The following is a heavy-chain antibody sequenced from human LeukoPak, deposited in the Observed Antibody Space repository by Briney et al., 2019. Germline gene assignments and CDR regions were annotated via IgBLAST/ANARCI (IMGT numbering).Heavy chain of an antibody. CDR2: IKSKTDGGTT. CDR1: GFTFSNAW. CDR3: TTDLVISGTYPY. J-gene: IGHJ4*02. V-gene: IGHV3-15*01. Sequence: PGGSLRLSCAASGFTFSNAWMSWVRQAPGKGLEWVGRIKSKTDGGTTDYAAPVKGRFTISRDDSKNTLYLRMNSLKTEDTAVYYRTTDLVISGTYPYWGQGTLVTVSS. D-gene: IGHD1-26*01.